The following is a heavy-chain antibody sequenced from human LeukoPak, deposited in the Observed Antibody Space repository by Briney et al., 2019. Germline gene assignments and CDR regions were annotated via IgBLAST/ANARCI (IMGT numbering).Heavy chain of an antibody. Sequence: GGSLRLSCAASGFTFSSYAMHWVRQAPGKGLEWVAVISYDGSNKYYADSVKGRFTISRDNSKNTLYLQMNSLRAEDAAVYYCARDPPWGGSYHGAFDIWGQGTMVTVSS. CDR1: GFTFSSYA. V-gene: IGHV3-30-3*01. CDR2: ISYDGSNK. CDR3: ARDPPWGGSYHGAFDI. D-gene: IGHD1-26*01. J-gene: IGHJ3*02.